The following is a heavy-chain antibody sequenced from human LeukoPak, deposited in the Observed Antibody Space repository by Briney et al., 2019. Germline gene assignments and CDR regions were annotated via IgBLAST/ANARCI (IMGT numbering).Heavy chain of an antibody. J-gene: IGHJ4*02. CDR3: ARDGWFRELAFDY. CDR2: IWYDGSNK. CDR1: GFTFSSYG. Sequence: GGSLRLSCAASGFTFSSYGMHWVRQAPGKGLEWVAVIWYDGSNKYHADSVKGRFTISRDNSKNTLYLQMNSLRAEDTAVYYCARDGWFRELAFDYWGQGTLVTVSS. V-gene: IGHV3-33*01. D-gene: IGHD3-10*01.